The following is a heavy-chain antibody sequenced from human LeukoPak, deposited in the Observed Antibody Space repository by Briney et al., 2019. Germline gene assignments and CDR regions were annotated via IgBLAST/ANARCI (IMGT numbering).Heavy chain of an antibody. Sequence: GGSLRLSCAASGFTFSSYTMNWVRQAPGKGLEWVSSISSSSSYIYYADSVKGRFTISRDSAKNSLYLQMNSLRAEDTAVYYCARYYYDSSGGYFQHWGQGTLVTVSS. CDR3: ARYYYDSSGGYFQH. D-gene: IGHD3-22*01. V-gene: IGHV3-21*01. J-gene: IGHJ1*01. CDR1: GFTFSSYT. CDR2: ISSSSSYI.